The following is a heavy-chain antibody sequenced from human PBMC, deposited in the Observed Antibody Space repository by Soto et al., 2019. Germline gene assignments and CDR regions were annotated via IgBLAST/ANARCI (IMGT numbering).Heavy chain of an antibody. Sequence: EVQLLESGGGLVQPGGSLRLSCAASGFTFSSYAMSWVHQAPGKGLEWVSAISGSGGSTYYADSVKGRFTISRDNSKNTLYLQMNSLRAEDTAVYYCAKVPGAVRGYFDYWGQGTLVTVSS. V-gene: IGHV3-23*01. CDR2: ISGSGGST. CDR1: GFTFSSYA. CDR3: AKVPGAVRGYFDY. J-gene: IGHJ4*02. D-gene: IGHD3-10*01.